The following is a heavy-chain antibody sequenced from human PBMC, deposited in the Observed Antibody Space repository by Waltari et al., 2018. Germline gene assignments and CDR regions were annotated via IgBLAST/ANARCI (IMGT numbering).Heavy chain of an antibody. J-gene: IGHJ3*02. CDR1: GGSISSYY. V-gene: IGHV4-59*01. Sequence: QLQLQESGPGLVKPSETLSLTCTVSGGSISSYYWSWIRQPPGKGLEWIGYIYYSGSTNYNPSLKSRVTISVDTSKNQFSLKLSSVTAADTAVYYCARAYDSAYSNYDDAFDIWGQGTMVTVSS. CDR3: ARAYDSAYSNYDDAFDI. CDR2: IYYSGST. D-gene: IGHD4-4*01.